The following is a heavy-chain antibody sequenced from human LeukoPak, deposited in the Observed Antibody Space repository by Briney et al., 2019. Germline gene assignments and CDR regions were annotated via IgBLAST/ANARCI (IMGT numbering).Heavy chain of an antibody. V-gene: IGHV3-23*01. CDR2: ITANGGRT. CDR3: AKDGAAPGSGGDYFDY. Sequence: SGGSLRPSCAASGFTFSSNAMTWVRQAPGKGLEWVSVITANGGRTYYADSVKGRFTISRDNSKNTLSLQMNSLRADDTAVYYCAKDGAAPGSGGDYFDYWGQGTLVTVSS. CDR1: GFTFSSNA. J-gene: IGHJ4*02. D-gene: IGHD3-10*01.